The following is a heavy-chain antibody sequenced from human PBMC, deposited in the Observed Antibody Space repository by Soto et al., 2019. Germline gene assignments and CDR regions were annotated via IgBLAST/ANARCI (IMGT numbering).Heavy chain of an antibody. CDR2: IHHGGTT. Sequence: PSETLSLTCAVSGGSISSSNFYWGWFRQSPGKGLEWIGSIHHGGTTYYNPSLKSRINISVDTSKNQFSLNLRSVTAADTAVYYCAKDASCYSCGAWGQGVPVIVSS. D-gene: IGHD2-15*01. V-gene: IGHV4-39*01. CDR3: AKDASCYSCGA. J-gene: IGHJ4*02. CDR1: GGSISSSNFY.